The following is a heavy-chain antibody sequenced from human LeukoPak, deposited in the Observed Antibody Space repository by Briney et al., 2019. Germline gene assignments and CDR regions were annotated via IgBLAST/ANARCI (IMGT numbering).Heavy chain of an antibody. CDR3: ATETEYSNYDAFDI. J-gene: IGHJ3*02. V-gene: IGHV3-48*03. CDR2: ISGGNNAI. D-gene: IGHD4-11*01. CDR1: GFTFTKYE. Sequence: GPLRLSSSASGFTFTKYEMNWVRQAPGKGLEWISYISGGNNAIYYADSVKGRFTISRDNGKNSLYLHMSSLRADDTAIYYCATETEYSNYDAFDIWGQGTMVTVSS.